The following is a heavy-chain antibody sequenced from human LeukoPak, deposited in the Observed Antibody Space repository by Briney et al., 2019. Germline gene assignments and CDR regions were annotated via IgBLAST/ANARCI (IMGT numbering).Heavy chain of an antibody. CDR3: ARVTYYDITGAFDI. CDR2: ISAYNGNT. CDR1: GYTFTSYG. D-gene: IGHD3-9*01. J-gene: IGHJ3*02. Sequence: ASMKVSCKASGYTFTSYGISWVRQAPGQGLEWMGWISAYNGNTNYAQKLQGRVTMTTDTSTSTAYMELRSLRSDDTAVYYCARVTYYDITGAFDIWGQGTMVTVSS. V-gene: IGHV1-18*01.